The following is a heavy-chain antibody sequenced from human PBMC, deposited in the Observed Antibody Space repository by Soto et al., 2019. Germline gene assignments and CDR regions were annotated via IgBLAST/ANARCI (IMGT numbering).Heavy chain of an antibody. CDR3: ARSVAVPGAHIGY. J-gene: IGHJ4*02. Sequence: SETLSLTCSVSGGSISGSYWSWIRQSPGKGLEWLGYVYYTGSTNYSPSLRSRVSISVDTSKNEFSLGLSSVTAADTAVYFCARSVAVPGAHIGYWGQGTQVTVSS. CDR1: GGSISGSY. CDR2: VYYTGST. V-gene: IGHV4-59*01. D-gene: IGHD6-19*01.